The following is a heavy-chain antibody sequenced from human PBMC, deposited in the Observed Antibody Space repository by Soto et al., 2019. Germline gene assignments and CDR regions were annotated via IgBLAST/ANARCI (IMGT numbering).Heavy chain of an antibody. CDR1: GFTFSSYA. Sequence: EVQLLESGGGLVQPGGSLRLSCAASGFTFSSYAMSWVRQAPGKGLEWVSAISGSGGSTYYADSVKGRFTISRDNSKNTLYLQMNSLRAEDTAVCYCAKGPQGGWYFFDYWGQGTLVTVSS. CDR3: AKGPQGGWYFFDY. CDR2: ISGSGGST. J-gene: IGHJ4*02. V-gene: IGHV3-23*01. D-gene: IGHD6-19*01.